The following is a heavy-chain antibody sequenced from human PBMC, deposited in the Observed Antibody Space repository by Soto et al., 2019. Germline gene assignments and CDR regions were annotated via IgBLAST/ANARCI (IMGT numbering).Heavy chain of an antibody. CDR3: ARGEAQDDY. Sequence: QVQLVESGGGLVKPGGSLRLSCAASGFTFSDYYMSWSRQAPGKGLEWVSYISRSGTTIYYADSVKGRFTITRDNAKNSLYLQMNRMGAEDTAVYYSARGEAQDDYWGQGTLVTVSS. D-gene: IGHD1-26*01. V-gene: IGHV3-11*01. CDR1: GFTFSDYY. J-gene: IGHJ4*02. CDR2: ISRSGTTI.